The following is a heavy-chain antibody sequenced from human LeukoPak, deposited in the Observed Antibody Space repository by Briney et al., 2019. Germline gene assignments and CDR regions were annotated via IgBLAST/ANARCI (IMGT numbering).Heavy chain of an antibody. CDR1: GYTYYTFD. D-gene: IGHD1-26*01. J-gene: IGHJ5*02. V-gene: IGHV1-18*01. CDR3: ARTPTISTRLWEGYKWLEP. CDR2: ISVYKGET. Sequence: ASVNVSSTVSGYTYYTFDINCVRQSPGHRLEWLGWISVYKGETNYAQKFQGRVTMTTDTSTTTVSMELRRLTPDDTDVYFCARTPTISTRLWEGYKWLEPWGQGTLVTVSS.